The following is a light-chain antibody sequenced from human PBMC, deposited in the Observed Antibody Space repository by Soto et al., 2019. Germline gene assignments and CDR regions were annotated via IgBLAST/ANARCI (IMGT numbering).Light chain of an antibody. V-gene: IGLV2-14*01. CDR2: EVS. CDR1: SSDVGGYNY. J-gene: IGLJ1*01. Sequence: QSALTQPASVSGSPGQSITISCTGTSSDVGGYNYVSWYQQHPGKAPKLMIYEVSNRPSGVSNRFSGSKSGNTASLTISGRQAEDEADYYCSSYKSSSTLYVFGTGTKVTVL. CDR3: SSYKSSSTLYV.